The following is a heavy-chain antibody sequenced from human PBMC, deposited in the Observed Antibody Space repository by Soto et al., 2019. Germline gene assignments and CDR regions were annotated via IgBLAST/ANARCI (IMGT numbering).Heavy chain of an antibody. Sequence: QVQLVESGGGVVQPGRSLRLSCAASGFTFSSYGMHWVRQAPGKGLEWVAVISYDGSNKYYADSVKGRFTISRDNSKNALYLQMNSLRAEDTAVYYCAKGIYQLQVYCGMDVWGQGTTVTVSS. D-gene: IGHD2-2*01. CDR1: GFTFSSYG. CDR3: AKGIYQLQVYCGMDV. CDR2: ISYDGSNK. V-gene: IGHV3-30*18. J-gene: IGHJ6*02.